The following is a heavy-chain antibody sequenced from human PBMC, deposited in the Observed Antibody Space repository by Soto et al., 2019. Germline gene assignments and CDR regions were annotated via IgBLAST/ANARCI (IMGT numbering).Heavy chain of an antibody. D-gene: IGHD3-10*01. CDR1: GFSLSNARMG. V-gene: IGHV2-26*01. J-gene: IGHJ4*02. CDR2: IFSNDEK. Sequence: QVTLKDSGPVLVKPTETLTLTCTVSGFSLSNARMGVSCLRQPPGKALEWLAHIFSNDEKSYSTSLKSRLTSSKDTAKSQVVLTMTNMDPVDTATYYCARVVRGVVRTSSGHHHYWGQGTLITVTT. CDR3: ARVVRGVVRTSSGHHHY.